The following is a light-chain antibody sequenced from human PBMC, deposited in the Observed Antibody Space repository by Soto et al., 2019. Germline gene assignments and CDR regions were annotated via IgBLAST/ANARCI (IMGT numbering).Light chain of an antibody. CDR1: SSNIGAGYD. CDR2: GNI. V-gene: IGLV1-40*01. CDR3: QSYDSTLSARYV. J-gene: IGLJ1*01. Sequence: QAVVTQPPSVSGAPGQRVTISCTGSSSNIGAGYDVHWYQQRPGTAPKLLIFGNINRPSRVPDRFSGSKSGTSASLAITGLQAEDEGDYYCQSYDSTLSARYVFGTGTKLTVL.